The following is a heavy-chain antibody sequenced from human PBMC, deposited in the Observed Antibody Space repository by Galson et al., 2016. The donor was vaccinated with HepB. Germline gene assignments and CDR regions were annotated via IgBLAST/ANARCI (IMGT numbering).Heavy chain of an antibody. CDR3: AKDRLAWGGSSGWTFDY. D-gene: IGHD6-19*01. CDR1: GFTFSTYG. V-gene: IGHV3-30*18. Sequence: SLRLSCAPSGFTFSTYGMHWVRQAPGKGLDWVAVISYDGSYKDYADSVQGRFTISRDNSKNTLDLQMDSLRAEDTAVYYCAKDRLAWGGSSGWTFDYWGQGTLVTVSS. CDR2: ISYDGSYK. J-gene: IGHJ4*02.